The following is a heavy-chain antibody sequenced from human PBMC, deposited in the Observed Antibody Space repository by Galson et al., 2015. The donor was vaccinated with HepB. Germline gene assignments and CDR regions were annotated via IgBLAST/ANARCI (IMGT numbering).Heavy chain of an antibody. CDR3: ARASCSGGYCYSAFDY. Sequence: SLRLSCAASGFTFSSYAMYWVRQAPGKGLEWVSYISSGSSAIHYADSVKGRFTISRENGKNSLYLQMNSLRDEDTAVYYCARASCSGGYCYSAFDYWGQGTLVIVSS. CDR1: GFTFSSYA. CDR2: ISSGSSAI. V-gene: IGHV3-48*02. J-gene: IGHJ4*02. D-gene: IGHD2-21*02.